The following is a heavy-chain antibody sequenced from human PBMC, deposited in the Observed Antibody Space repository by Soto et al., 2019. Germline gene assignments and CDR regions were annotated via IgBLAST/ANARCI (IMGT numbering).Heavy chain of an antibody. D-gene: IGHD5-12*01. V-gene: IGHV4-34*01. CDR3: ARHGRKGGYDWHFIDY. J-gene: IGHJ4*02. Sequence: PSETLSLTCAVYGGSFSGYYWSWIRQPPGKGLEWIGEINHSGSTNYNPSLKSRVTISVDTSKNQFSLKLSSVTAADTAVYYCARHGRKGGYDWHFIDYWGQGTLVTVSS. CDR1: GGSFSGYY. CDR2: INHSGST.